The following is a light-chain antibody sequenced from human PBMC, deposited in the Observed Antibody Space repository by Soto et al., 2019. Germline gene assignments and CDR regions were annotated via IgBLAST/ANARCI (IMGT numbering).Light chain of an antibody. Sequence: QSVLTQPASVSGSPGQSITISCTGTSSDVGGYVYVSWYQLHPGKAPKLMIFEVSNRPSGVSYRFSGSKSGNTASLTISGLQAEGEADYFCSSYSISTAYLFGTGTKVTVL. CDR3: SSYSISTAYL. CDR1: SSDVGGYVY. CDR2: EVS. V-gene: IGLV2-14*01. J-gene: IGLJ1*01.